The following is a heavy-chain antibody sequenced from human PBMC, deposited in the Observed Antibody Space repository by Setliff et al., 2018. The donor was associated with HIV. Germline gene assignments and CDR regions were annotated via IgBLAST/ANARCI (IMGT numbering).Heavy chain of an antibody. CDR3: ARDYCSSTTCEDYFDY. CDR2: ISAYNGNT. D-gene: IGHD2-2*01. Sequence: ASVKVSCKSSGYTFTSYGISWVRQAPGQGLEWVGWISAYNGNTNYAQKLQGRVTMTTDTSTSTAYMELRSLRSDDTAVYYCARDYCSSTTCEDYFDYWGQGTLVTSPQ. CDR1: GYTFTSYG. J-gene: IGHJ4*02. V-gene: IGHV1-18*01.